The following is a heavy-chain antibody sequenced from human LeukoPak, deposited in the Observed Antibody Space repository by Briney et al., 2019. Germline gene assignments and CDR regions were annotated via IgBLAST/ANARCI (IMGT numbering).Heavy chain of an antibody. CDR3: ARDQSGRDFGVAL. CDR2: VDPEDGET. D-gene: IGHD3-3*01. V-gene: IGHV1-69-2*01. Sequence: ASVKVSCKASGYSFTDYYMHWVQQTPGKGLEWMGRVDPEDGETIYAEKFQGRVTITADTSTDTAYMELSSLRSDDTAVYYCARDQSGRDFGVALWGQGTLVTVSS. J-gene: IGHJ4*02. CDR1: GYSFTDYY.